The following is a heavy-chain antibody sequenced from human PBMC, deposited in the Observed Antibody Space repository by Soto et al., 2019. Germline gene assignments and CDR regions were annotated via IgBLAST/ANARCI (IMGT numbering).Heavy chain of an antibody. J-gene: IGHJ4*02. D-gene: IGHD3-9*01. CDR2: IRSKAYGGTT. V-gene: IGHV3-49*03. Sequence: GGSLRLSCTASGFTFGDYAMSWFRQAPGKGLEWVGFIRSKAYGGTTEYAASVKGRFTISRDDSKSIAYLQMNSLKTEDTAVYYCTRDGHDILTAYWGQGTLVTVSS. CDR1: GFTFGDYA. CDR3: TRDGHDILTAY.